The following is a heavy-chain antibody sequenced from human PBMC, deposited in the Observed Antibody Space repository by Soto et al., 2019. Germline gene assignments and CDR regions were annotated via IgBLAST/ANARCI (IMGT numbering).Heavy chain of an antibody. CDR2: VYRTGST. J-gene: IGHJ6*02. D-gene: IGHD2-21*01. V-gene: IGHV4-4*02. CDR1: GGSISTSNW. Sequence: SGTLSLTCAVSGGSISTSNWWSWVRQPPGKGLEWIGEVYRTGSTNYNPSLESRLTISVDKSKNQFSLKLTSVTAADTAVYYCARTAYSGLYYYNGMDVWGQGTTVTVSS. CDR3: ARTAYSGLYYYNGMDV.